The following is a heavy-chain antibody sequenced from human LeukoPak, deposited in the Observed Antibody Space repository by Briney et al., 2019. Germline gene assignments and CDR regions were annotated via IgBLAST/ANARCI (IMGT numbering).Heavy chain of an antibody. CDR3: AKGLEGYDFWSGYYPENDY. J-gene: IGHJ4*02. CDR2: ISGSGGST. CDR1: GFTFSSYA. V-gene: IGHV3-23*01. Sequence: GGSLRLSCAASGFTFSSYAMSWVRQPPGKGLEWVSAISGSGGSTYYADSVKGRFTISRDNSKNTLYLQMNSLRAEDTAVYYCAKGLEGYDFWSGYYPENDYWGQGTLVTVSS. D-gene: IGHD3-3*01.